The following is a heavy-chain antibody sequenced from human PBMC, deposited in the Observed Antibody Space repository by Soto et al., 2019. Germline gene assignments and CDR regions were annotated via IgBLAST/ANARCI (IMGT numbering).Heavy chain of an antibody. Sequence: GGSLRLSCAASGFTFSSYWMHWVRQAPGKGLVWVSRINSDGSSTSYADSVKGRFTISRDNATNTLYLQMNSLRAEDTAVYYCARASIYYGDYWDAFDIWGQGTMVTVSS. CDR2: INSDGSST. CDR1: GFTFSSYW. CDR3: ARASIYYGDYWDAFDI. D-gene: IGHD4-17*01. V-gene: IGHV3-74*01. J-gene: IGHJ3*02.